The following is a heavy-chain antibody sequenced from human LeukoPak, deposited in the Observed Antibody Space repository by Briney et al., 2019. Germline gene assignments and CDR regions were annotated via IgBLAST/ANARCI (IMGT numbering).Heavy chain of an antibody. J-gene: IGHJ5*02. Sequence: SETLSLTCAVYGGSFSGYYWSWIRQPPGKGLEWIGEINHSGSTNYNPSLKSRVTISVDTSKNQFSLKLSSVTAADTAVYYCARGPPISYSSGWFDPWGQGTLVTVSS. V-gene: IGHV4-34*01. CDR3: ARGPPISYSSGWFDP. D-gene: IGHD6-19*01. CDR2: INHSGST. CDR1: GGSFSGYY.